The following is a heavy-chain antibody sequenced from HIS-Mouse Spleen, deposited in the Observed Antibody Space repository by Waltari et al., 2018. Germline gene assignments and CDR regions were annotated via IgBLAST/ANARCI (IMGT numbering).Heavy chain of an antibody. J-gene: IGHJ4*02. CDR3: AKASSGWLDY. D-gene: IGHD6-19*01. CDR1: GFTFRSYC. V-gene: IGHV3-30*18. CDR2: ISYDGSNK. Sequence: QVQLVESGGGVVQPGRSLRLSCPASGFTFRSYCLHWVRQAPGKGLEWVAVISYDGSNKYYADSVKGRFTISRDNSKNTLYLQMNSLRAEDTAVYYCAKASSGWLDYWGQGTLVTVSS.